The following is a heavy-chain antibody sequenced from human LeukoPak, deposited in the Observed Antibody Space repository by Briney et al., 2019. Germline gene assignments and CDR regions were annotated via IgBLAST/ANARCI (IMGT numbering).Heavy chain of an antibody. J-gene: IGHJ4*02. CDR2: INHSGST. D-gene: IGHD6-6*01. CDR1: GGSFSGYY. CDR3: ARRVSSD. Sequence: SETLSLTCAVYGGSFSGYYWSWIRQPPGKGLEWIGEINHSGSTNYNPSLKSRVTISVDTSKNQFSLKLSSVTAADTAVYYCARRVSSDWGQGTLDTVSS. V-gene: IGHV4-34*01.